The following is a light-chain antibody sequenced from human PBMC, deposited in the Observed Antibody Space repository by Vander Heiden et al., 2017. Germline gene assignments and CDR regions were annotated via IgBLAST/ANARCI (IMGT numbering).Light chain of an antibody. J-gene: IGLJ3*02. V-gene: IGLV2-14*01. CDR3: SSYTSSSTLV. CDR1: SSDVGGYNY. CDR2: DVS. Sequence: QSALPQPASVSGSPGQSIPISCTGSSSDVGGYNYVSWYQQHPGKAPKLMMDDVSNRPAGVSNRFTGSKSGNTPSLTISVRQAEDEAEYYCSSYTSSSTLVFGGGTKLTVL.